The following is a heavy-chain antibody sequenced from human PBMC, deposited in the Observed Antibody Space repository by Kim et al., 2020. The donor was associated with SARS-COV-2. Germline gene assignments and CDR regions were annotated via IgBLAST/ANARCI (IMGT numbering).Heavy chain of an antibody. Sequence: GGSLRLSCAASGFTFSTYPMSWVRQAPGEGLEWVSALSDSGDNTYCADSVKGRFTISRDDSKNTLYLQLNRLRAEDTAVYYCAKEGGYCSSTSCPRRFDSWGQGTLVTVSS. V-gene: IGHV3-23*01. J-gene: IGHJ4*02. CDR3: AKEGGYCSSTSCPRRFDS. CDR1: GFTFSTYP. CDR2: LSDSGDNT. D-gene: IGHD2-2*01.